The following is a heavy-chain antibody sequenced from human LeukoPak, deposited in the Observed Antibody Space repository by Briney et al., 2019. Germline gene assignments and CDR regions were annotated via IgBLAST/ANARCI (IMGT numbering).Heavy chain of an antibody. J-gene: IGHJ5*02. V-gene: IGHV3-23*01. CDR3: ARGARQVNWFGP. CDR2: ISGSGGST. CDR1: GFTFSSYA. Sequence: GGSLRLSCAASGFTFSSYAMSWVRQAPGKGLEWVSAISGSGGSTYYADSVKGRFTISRDNSKNTLYLQMNSLRAEDTAVYHCARGARQVNWFGPWGQGTLVTVSS. D-gene: IGHD4-11*01.